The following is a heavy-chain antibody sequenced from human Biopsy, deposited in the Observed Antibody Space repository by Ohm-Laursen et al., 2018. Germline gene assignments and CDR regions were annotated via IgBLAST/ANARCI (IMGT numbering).Heavy chain of an antibody. CDR1: GYTFTGYH. CDR2: INAKTGDT. V-gene: IGHV1-2*02. Sequence: GASVKVSCKASGYTFTGYHVHWVRQAPGQGLEWMGWINAKTGDTNYAQKFQGRVTMTRDTSISTAYVDLSSLRPDDTAVYYCTRGGYYYDSLAYYYWFDPWGQGTLVTVSS. D-gene: IGHD3-22*01. CDR3: TRGGYYYDSLAYYYWFDP. J-gene: IGHJ5*02.